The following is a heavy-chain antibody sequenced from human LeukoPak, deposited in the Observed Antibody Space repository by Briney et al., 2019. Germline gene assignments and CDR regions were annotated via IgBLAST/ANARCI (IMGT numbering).Heavy chain of an antibody. D-gene: IGHD3-10*01. Sequence: PGGSLRLSCAASGFTFTTCWMSWVRQAPGKGLEWVANIKQDGTEKYYVDSVKGRFTISRDNAKNSLYLQMNSLRVEDTAVYYCAKVAKYYYGPETYYFFEQWGQGTPVTASS. CDR3: AKVAKYYYGPETYYFFEQ. J-gene: IGHJ4*02. CDR1: GFTFTTCW. V-gene: IGHV3-7*01. CDR2: IKQDGTEK.